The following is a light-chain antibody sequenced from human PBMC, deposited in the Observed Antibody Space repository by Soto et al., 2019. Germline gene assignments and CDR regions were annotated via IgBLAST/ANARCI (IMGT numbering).Light chain of an antibody. J-gene: IGLJ3*02. Sequence: QAVVTQEPSFSVSPGGTVTLTCGLSSGSVSTNSYPTWYQQTPGHAPRTLIYNTYSRSSGVPDRFSGSILGNRAALTITGAQADDESDYYCVLFMGNGIWVFGGGTKVTVL. V-gene: IGLV8-61*01. CDR3: VLFMGNGIWV. CDR1: SGSVSTNSY. CDR2: NTY.